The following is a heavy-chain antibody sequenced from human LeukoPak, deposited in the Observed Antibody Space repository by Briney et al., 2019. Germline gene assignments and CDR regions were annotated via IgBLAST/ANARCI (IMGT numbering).Heavy chain of an antibody. CDR1: GGSISSGDYY. V-gene: IGHV4-30-4*08. CDR3: ARVIEDYYGSGSYYYYYYMDV. Sequence: PSETLSLTCTVSGGSISSGDYYWSWIRQPPGKGLEWIGYIYYSGSTYYNPSLKSRVTISVDTSKNQFSLKLSSVTAADTAVYYCARVIEDYYGSGSYYYYYYMDVWGKGTTVTVSS. CDR2: IYYSGST. D-gene: IGHD3-10*01. J-gene: IGHJ6*03.